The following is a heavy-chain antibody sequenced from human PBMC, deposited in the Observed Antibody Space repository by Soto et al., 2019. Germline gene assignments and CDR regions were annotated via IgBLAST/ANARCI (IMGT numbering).Heavy chain of an antibody. CDR3: AKDNYDSSGYHGGLSCFDY. CDR2: ISGSGGST. J-gene: IGHJ4*02. V-gene: IGHV3-23*01. CDR1: GFTFSSYA. Sequence: GGSLRLSCAASGFTFSSYAMSWVRQAPGKGLEWVSAISGSGGSTYYADSVKGRFTISRDNSKNTLYLQMNSLRAEDTAVYYCAKDNYDSSGYHGGLSCFDYWGQGTLVTVSS. D-gene: IGHD3-22*01.